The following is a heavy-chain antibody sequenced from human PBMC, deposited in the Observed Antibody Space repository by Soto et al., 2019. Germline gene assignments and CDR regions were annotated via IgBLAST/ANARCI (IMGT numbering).Heavy chain of an antibody. CDR2: IRNKANSYTT. J-gene: IGHJ4*02. Sequence: EVQLVESGGGLVQPGGSLRLSCAASGFTFSDHYMDWVRQAPGKGLEWVGRIRNKANSYTTEYAASVKGRFTISRDDSKNSLYLLLNSLKIEDTAVYYCARAVYYGSGSFDYWGQGTLVPVSS. CDR1: GFTFSDHY. CDR3: ARAVYYGSGSFDY. D-gene: IGHD3-10*01. V-gene: IGHV3-72*01.